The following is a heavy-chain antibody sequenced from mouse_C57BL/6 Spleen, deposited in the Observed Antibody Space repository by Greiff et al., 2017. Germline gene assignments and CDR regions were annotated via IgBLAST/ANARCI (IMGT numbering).Heavy chain of an antibody. CDR1: GYTFTSYW. CDR3: SRWTITTVVDRYVDV. D-gene: IGHD1-1*01. V-gene: IGHV1-69*01. J-gene: IGHJ1*03. CDR2: IDPSDSYT. Sequence: QVQLQQPGAELVMPGASVKLSCKASGYTFTSYWMHWVKQRPGQGLEWIGEIDPSDSYTNYNQKFKGKSTLTVDKSSSTAYMQLSSLTSEDSAVYYCSRWTITTVVDRYVDVWGTGTTVTVSS.